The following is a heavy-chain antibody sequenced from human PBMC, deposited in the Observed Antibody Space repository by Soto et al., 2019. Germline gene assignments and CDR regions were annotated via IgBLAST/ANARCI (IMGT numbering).Heavy chain of an antibody. V-gene: IGHV3-48*03. D-gene: IGHD2-8*01. CDR1: GFTFSPYE. J-gene: IGHJ4*02. Sequence: LGGPLRLSCAASGFTFSPYEMSFFRHAPWKGLEWISYISSSGSTVHYADSVKGRFSISRDNAKKSLFLQMNSLRAEDTAVYYCVREAPCSNGVCQFDYWGRGTLVTVSS. CDR3: VREAPCSNGVCQFDY. CDR2: ISSSGSTV.